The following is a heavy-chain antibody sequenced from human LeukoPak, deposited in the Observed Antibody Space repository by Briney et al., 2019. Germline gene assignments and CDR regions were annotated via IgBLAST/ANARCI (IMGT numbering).Heavy chain of an antibody. J-gene: IGHJ6*03. CDR1: GFTFSSYG. V-gene: IGHV3-30*02. CDR3: AKDRCSNGIGCYYYYMDV. Sequence: GGSLRPSCAASGFTFSSYGMHWVRQAPGKGLEWVAYIQNDGSNEQYADSVKGRFSISRDSSKNILYLQMNSLRAEDTAVYYCAKDRCSNGIGCYYYYMDVWGKGTTVTISS. CDR2: IQNDGSNE. D-gene: IGHD2-8*01.